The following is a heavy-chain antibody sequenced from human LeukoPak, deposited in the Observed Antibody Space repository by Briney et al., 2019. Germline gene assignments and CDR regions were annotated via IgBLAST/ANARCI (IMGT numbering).Heavy chain of an antibody. J-gene: IGHJ4*02. Sequence: GGSLRLSCAASGFTFSSYAMSWVRQAPGKGLEWVAVISYDGSNKYYADSVEGRFTISRDNSKNTLYLQMNSLRAEDTAVYYCAKSYYGSGSYYNPGDYWGQGTLVTVSS. CDR2: ISYDGSNK. V-gene: IGHV3-30*18. CDR1: GFTFSSYA. CDR3: AKSYYGSGSYYNPGDY. D-gene: IGHD3-10*01.